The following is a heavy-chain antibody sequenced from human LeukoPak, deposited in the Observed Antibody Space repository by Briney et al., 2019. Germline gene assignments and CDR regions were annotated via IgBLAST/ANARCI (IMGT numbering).Heavy chain of an antibody. D-gene: IGHD5-24*01. CDR1: GGSISSYY. J-gene: IGHJ4*02. CDR2: IYYSGST. Sequence: SETLSLTCTVSGGSISSYYWSWIRQPPGKGLEWTGYIYYSGSTNYNPSLKSRVTISVDTSKNQFSLKLSSVTAADTAVYYCARSHDRDGYNQPPSHWGQGTLVTVSS. CDR3: ARSHDRDGYNQPPSH. V-gene: IGHV4-59*01.